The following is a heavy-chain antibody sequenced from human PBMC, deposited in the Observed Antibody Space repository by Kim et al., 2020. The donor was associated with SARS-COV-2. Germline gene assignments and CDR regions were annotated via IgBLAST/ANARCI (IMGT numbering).Heavy chain of an antibody. CDR3: AKDQTGGGYYPKDAFDI. V-gene: IGHV3-9*01. J-gene: IGHJ3*02. D-gene: IGHD3-22*01. CDR1: GFTFDDYA. CDR2: ISWNSGSI. Sequence: GGSLRLSCAASGFTFDDYAMHWVRQAPGKGLEWVSGISWNSGSIGYADSVKGRFTISRDNAKNSLYLQMNSLRAEDTALYYCAKDQTGGGYYPKDAFDIWGQGTMVTVSS.